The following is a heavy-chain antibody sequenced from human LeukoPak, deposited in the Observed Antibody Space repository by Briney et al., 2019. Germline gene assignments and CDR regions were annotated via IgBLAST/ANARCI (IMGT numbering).Heavy chain of an antibody. J-gene: IGHJ6*04. CDR3: ASRYCSGGSCYLSYYGMDV. CDR1: GGSFSGYY. V-gene: IGHV4-34*01. Sequence: SETLSLTCAVYGGSFSGYYWSWIRQPPGKGLEWIGEINHSGSTNYNPSLKSRVTISVDKSKNQFSLKLSPVTAADTAVYYCASRYCSGGSCYLSYYGMDVWGKGTTVTVSS. CDR2: INHSGST. D-gene: IGHD2-15*01.